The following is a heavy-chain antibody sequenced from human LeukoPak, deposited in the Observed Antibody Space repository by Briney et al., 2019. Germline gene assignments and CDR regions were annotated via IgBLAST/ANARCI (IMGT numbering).Heavy chain of an antibody. CDR3: ARDSDIVATTQLDY. CDR2: ISYDGSNR. D-gene: IGHD5-12*01. Sequence: GGSLRLSCAASGFTFSSYAMHWVRQAPGKGLEWVAVISYDGSNRYYADSVKGRFTISRDNSKNTLYLQMNSLRAEDTAVYYCARDSDIVATTQLDYWGQGTLVTVSS. V-gene: IGHV3-30-3*01. J-gene: IGHJ4*02. CDR1: GFTFSSYA.